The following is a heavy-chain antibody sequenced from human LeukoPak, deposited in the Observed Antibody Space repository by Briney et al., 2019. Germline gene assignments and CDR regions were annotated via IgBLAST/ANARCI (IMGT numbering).Heavy chain of an antibody. Sequence: GESLKISCKASGYSFTNYWIGWVRQMPGKGLEWMGIINPGDSDTRYSLSFQGQVTISADKSISTAYLQWSSLRASDIAMYYCATAPFGTYLQHWGQGTLVTVSS. CDR3: ATAPFGTYLQH. D-gene: IGHD3-16*01. CDR2: INPGDSDT. CDR1: GYSFTNYW. V-gene: IGHV5-51*01. J-gene: IGHJ1*01.